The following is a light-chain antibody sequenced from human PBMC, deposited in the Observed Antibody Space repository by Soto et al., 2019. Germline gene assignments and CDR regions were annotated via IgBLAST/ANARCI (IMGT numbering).Light chain of an antibody. CDR2: SAS. J-gene: IGKJ2*01. Sequence: AIQLTQSPSSLSASVGDRVTITCRASQGVRTDLGWYQQQPGKAPRLLIYSASSLQTGVPSRFSGDGSGTDFTLTIDSLQPEDFATYSCQQSYSTPDTFGQGTKLEIK. V-gene: IGKV1-6*01. CDR3: QQSYSTPDT. CDR1: QGVRTD.